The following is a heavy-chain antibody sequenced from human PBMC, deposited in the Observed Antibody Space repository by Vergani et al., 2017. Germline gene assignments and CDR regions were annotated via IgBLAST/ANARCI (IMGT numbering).Heavy chain of an antibody. CDR3: ARGLLLWFGSFDY. J-gene: IGHJ4*02. Sequence: QVQLQESGPGLVKPSETLSLTCTVSGGSISSYYWSWIRQPPGKGLEWIGYIYYSGSTNYNPSLKSRVTISVDRSKNQFSLKLSSVTAADTAVYYCARGLLLWFGSFDYWGQGTLVTVSS. CDR2: IYYSGST. CDR1: GGSISSYY. V-gene: IGHV4-59*12. D-gene: IGHD3-10*01.